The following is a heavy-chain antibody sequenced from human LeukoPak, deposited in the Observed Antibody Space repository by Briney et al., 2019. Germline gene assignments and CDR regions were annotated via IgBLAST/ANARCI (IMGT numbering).Heavy chain of an antibody. D-gene: IGHD2-21*01. J-gene: IGHJ4*02. CDR3: ARDLYCGGDCYRVDY. CDR2: IYTSGST. V-gene: IGHV4-61*02. Sequence: SQTLSLTCTVSGGSISSGSYYWSWIRQPAGTGLEWIGRIYTSGSTNYNPSLKSRVTISVDTSKNQFSLKLSSVTAADTAVYYCARDLYCGGDCYRVDYWGQGTLVTVSS. CDR1: GGSISSGSYY.